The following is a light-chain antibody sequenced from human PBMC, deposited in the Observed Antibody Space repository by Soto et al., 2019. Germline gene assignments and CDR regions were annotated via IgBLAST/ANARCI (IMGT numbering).Light chain of an antibody. CDR1: QSISSY. CDR2: PAS. Sequence: DIQITQSPSSLSASVGDRVTITCRASQSISSYLSWYQQKPGRAPKLLIYPASSLHNGIPSRFSGRGSGTDFNLTTSSLQPEDFATYYCQHSSTVPLTFGGGTMVEIK. J-gene: IGKJ4*01. CDR3: QHSSTVPLT. V-gene: IGKV1-39*01.